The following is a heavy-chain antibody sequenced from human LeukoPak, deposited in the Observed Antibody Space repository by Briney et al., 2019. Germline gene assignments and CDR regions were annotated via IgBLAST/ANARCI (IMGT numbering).Heavy chain of an antibody. J-gene: IGHJ4*02. V-gene: IGHV3-23*01. CDR2: ISDSDGRT. Sequence: GGSLRLSCAVSGITLSNYGMSWVRQAPGKGPEWVAGISDSDGRTNYADSVKGRFTISRDNPKNTLYLQMNSLRAEDTAVYFCAKRGVVIRVILVGFHKEAYYFDSWGQGALVTVSS. CDR3: AKRGVVIRVILVGFHKEAYYFDS. D-gene: IGHD3-22*01. CDR1: GITLSNYG.